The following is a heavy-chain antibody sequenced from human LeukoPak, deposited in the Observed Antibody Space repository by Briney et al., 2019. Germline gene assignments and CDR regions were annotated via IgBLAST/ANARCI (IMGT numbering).Heavy chain of an antibody. CDR2: IIPIFGTA. Sequence: SVKVSCKASGGTFSSYAISLVRQAPGQGLEWMGGIIPIFGTANYAQKFQGRVTITADESTSTAYMELSSLRSEDTAVYYCARGSRFTVRPSNPTLGYFDYWGQGTLVTVSS. CDR1: GGTFSSYA. D-gene: IGHD3-16*02. V-gene: IGHV1-69*01. CDR3: ARGSRFTVRPSNPTLGYFDY. J-gene: IGHJ4*02.